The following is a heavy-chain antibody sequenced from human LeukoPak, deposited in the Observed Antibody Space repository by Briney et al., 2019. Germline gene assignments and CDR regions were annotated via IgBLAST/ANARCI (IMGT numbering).Heavy chain of an antibody. J-gene: IGHJ4*02. CDR1: GGSISSYY. V-gene: IGHV4-59*01. D-gene: IGHD1-14*01. CDR3: ARDIRTGSFDY. Sequence: SETLSLTRTVSGGSISSYYWSWIRQPPGKGLEWIGYIYYSGSTNYNPSLKSRVTISVDTSKNQFSLKLSSVTAADTAVYYCARDIRTGSFDYWGQGTLVTVSS. CDR2: IYYSGST.